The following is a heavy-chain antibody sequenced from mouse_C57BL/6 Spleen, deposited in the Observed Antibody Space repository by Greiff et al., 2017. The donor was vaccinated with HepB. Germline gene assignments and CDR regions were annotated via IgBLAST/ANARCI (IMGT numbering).Heavy chain of an antibody. J-gene: IGHJ3*01. CDR2: IDPSDSET. D-gene: IGHD2-4*01. V-gene: IGHV1-52*01. CDR3: ARGYDYSWFAY. Sequence: QVQLKQPGAELVRPGSSVKLSCKASGYTFTSYWMHWVKQRPIQGLEWIGNIDPSDSETHYNQKFKDKATLTVDKSSSTAYMQLSSLTSEDSAVYYCARGYDYSWFAYWGQGTLVTVSA. CDR1: GYTFTSYW.